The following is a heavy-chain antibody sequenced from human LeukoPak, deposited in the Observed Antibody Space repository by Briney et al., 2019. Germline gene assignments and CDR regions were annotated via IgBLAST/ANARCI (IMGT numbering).Heavy chain of an antibody. J-gene: IGHJ6*03. CDR3: ARDLGTAYYYYFDV. V-gene: IGHV4-31*03. CDR1: GDSISSGTYY. CDR2: IYRSGSA. D-gene: IGHD3-16*01. Sequence: SETLSLTCTVSGDSISSGTYYWSWIRHFPGKGLEWIGYIYRSGSAYSSPSLKSRVAMSVDTSKNQLSLNLTSVTAADTAVYFCARDLGTAYYYYFDVWGKGTAVTV.